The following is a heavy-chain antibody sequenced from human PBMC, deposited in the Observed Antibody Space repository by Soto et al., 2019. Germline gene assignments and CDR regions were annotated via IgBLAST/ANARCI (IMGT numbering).Heavy chain of an antibody. J-gene: IGHJ4*02. Sequence: VQLVQSAPEMKRPGASVKVSCKTSGFTFTSYPFSWVRQAPGQGLEWLAWVHPYEGTTKVAHQFRDRLTVTTDTSAATVFMELTRLTSDDTAVYFCAREYNSTTTWIDYWGQGTLVAVSS. D-gene: IGHD1-1*01. CDR1: GFTFTSYP. V-gene: IGHV1-18*04. CDR2: VHPYEGTT. CDR3: AREYNSTTTWIDY.